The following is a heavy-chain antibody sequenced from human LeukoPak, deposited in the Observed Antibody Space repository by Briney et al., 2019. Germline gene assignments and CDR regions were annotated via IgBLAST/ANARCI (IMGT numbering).Heavy chain of an antibody. V-gene: IGHV1-46*01. CDR3: ARGKIDILTGYFVPGSYYYYMDV. D-gene: IGHD3-9*01. CDR1: GYTFTSYY. CDR2: INPSGGST. J-gene: IGHJ6*03. Sequence: ASVKVSCKASGYTFTSYYMHWVRQAPGQGLEWMGIINPSGGSTSYAQKFQGRVTMTRDTSTSTVYMELSSLRSEDTAVYYCARGKIDILTGYFVPGSYYYYMDVWGKGTTVTVSS.